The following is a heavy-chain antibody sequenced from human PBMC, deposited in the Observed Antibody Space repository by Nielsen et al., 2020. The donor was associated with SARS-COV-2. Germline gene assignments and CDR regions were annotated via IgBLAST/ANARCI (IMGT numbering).Heavy chain of an antibody. CDR2: ISAYNGNT. J-gene: IGHJ6*02. D-gene: IGHD3-3*01. V-gene: IGHV1-18*01. Sequence: ASVKVSCKASGYTFTSYGISWVRQAPGQGLEWMGWISAYNGNTNYAQKLQGRVTMTTDTSTSTAYMELRSLRSEDTAVYYCARGGVRFLEWSDPSAGMDVWGQGTTVTVSS. CDR1: GYTFTSYG. CDR3: ARGGVRFLEWSDPSAGMDV.